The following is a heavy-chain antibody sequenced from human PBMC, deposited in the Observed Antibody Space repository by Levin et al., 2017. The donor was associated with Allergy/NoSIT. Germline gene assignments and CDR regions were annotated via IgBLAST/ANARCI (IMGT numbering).Heavy chain of an antibody. D-gene: IGHD5-18*01. V-gene: IGHV4-59*01. CDR1: GGSISSYY. J-gene: IGHJ4*02. Sequence: MTSETLSLTCTVSGGSISSYYWSWIRQPPGKGLEWIGYIYYSGSTNYNPSLKSRVTISVDTSKNQFSLKLSSVTAADTAVYYCARGSTAMAPFDYWGQGTLVTVSS. CDR3: ARGSTAMAPFDY. CDR2: IYYSGST.